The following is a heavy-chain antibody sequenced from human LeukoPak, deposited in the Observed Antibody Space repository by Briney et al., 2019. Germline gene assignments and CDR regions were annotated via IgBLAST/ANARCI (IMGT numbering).Heavy chain of an antibody. CDR1: GGPFSGYY. Sequence: SETLSLTCAVYGGPFSGYYWSWIRQPPGKGLEWIGEINHSGSTNYNPSLKSRVTISVDTSKNQFSLKLSSVTAADTAVYYCARGAAGIDYWGQGTLVTVSS. V-gene: IGHV4-34*01. CDR2: INHSGST. CDR3: ARGAAGIDY. J-gene: IGHJ4*02. D-gene: IGHD6-13*01.